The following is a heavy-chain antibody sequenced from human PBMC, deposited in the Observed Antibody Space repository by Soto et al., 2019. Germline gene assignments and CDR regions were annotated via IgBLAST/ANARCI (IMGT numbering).Heavy chain of an antibody. CDR1: GYTLTELS. J-gene: IGHJ6*02. CDR3: ATRANVFRPLFLLDV. Sequence: ASVKVSCKVSGYTLTELSMHWVRQAPGKGLEWMGGFDPEDGETIYAQKFQGRVTMTEDTSTDTAYMELSSLRSENTAVYYCATRANVFRPLFLLDVWGQGTTVTVSS. CDR2: FDPEDGET. D-gene: IGHD3-9*01. V-gene: IGHV1-24*01.